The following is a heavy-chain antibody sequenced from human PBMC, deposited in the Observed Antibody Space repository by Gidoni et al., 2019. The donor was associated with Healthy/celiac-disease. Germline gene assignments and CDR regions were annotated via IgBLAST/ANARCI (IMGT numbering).Heavy chain of an antibody. V-gene: IGHV4-39*01. J-gene: IGHJ3*02. D-gene: IGHD3-22*01. CDR2: IYYSGRT. Sequence: QLQLQESGPGLVKPSETLSLTCTVSGGSISSSSYYWGWIRQPPGKGLEWIGSIYYSGRTYYNPFLKSRVTISVDTSKNQFSLKLSSVTAADTAVYYCARPGPNYYDSSGYTSAFDIWGQGTMVTVSS. CDR1: GGSISSSSYY. CDR3: ARPGPNYYDSSGYTSAFDI.